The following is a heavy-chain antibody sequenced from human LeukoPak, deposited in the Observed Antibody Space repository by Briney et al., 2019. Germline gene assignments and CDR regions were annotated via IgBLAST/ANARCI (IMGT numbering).Heavy chain of an antibody. CDR1: GFTFSSYS. CDR3: AGDHALLFDY. V-gene: IGHV3-48*02. Sequence: PGGSLRLSCAASGFTFSSYSMNWVRHAPGKGLEWVSYISSSSTIYYADSVKGRFTISRDNAKNSLYLQMNSLRDEDTAVYYCAGDHALLFDYWGQGTLVTVSS. J-gene: IGHJ4*02. D-gene: IGHD3-10*01. CDR2: ISSSSTI.